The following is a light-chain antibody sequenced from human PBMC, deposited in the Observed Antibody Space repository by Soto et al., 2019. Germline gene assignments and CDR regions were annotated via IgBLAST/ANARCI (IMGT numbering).Light chain of an antibody. V-gene: IGLV1-44*01. Sequence: QSAVTQPPSASGTPGQRVTISCSGSSSDIGSNRVNWYQQLPGTPPKLLIYSTANRPSGVPARCSGSKSGTSASLAISGLQSDDEADDYCASWYASWNGLAFGTGTKVTVL. CDR3: ASWYASWNGLA. CDR2: STA. CDR1: SSDIGSNR. J-gene: IGLJ1*01.